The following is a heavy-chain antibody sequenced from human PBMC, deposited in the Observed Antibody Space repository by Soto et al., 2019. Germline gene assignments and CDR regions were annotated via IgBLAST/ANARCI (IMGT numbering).Heavy chain of an antibody. CDR2: FDPEVRET. J-gene: IGHJ4*02. D-gene: IGHD6-19*01. CDR3: GTAPPYLQWLENYFDS. Sequence: ASVKVSCKVSGYTLTELSLHWVRQVPGKGLEWMGGFDPEVRETTYAQNFLGRVTMTEDTSTGTAYMELSSLRSDDTAVYYCGTAPPYLQWLENYFDSWGQGTLVTVSS. V-gene: IGHV1-24*01. CDR1: GYTLTELS.